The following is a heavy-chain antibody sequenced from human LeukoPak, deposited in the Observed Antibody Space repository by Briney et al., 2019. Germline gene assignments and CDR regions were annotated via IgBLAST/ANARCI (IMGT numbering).Heavy chain of an antibody. J-gene: IGHJ4*02. V-gene: IGHV3-23*01. CDR2: ISGSGGST. D-gene: IGHD2-15*01. CDR1: GFTFSSYA. Sequence: GGSLRLSCAASGFTFSSYAMSWVRQAPGKGLEWVSAISGSGGSTYYADSVKGRFTISRDNSKNTLYLQMNSLRAEDTAVYYSAKGDCSGGSCYPNFDYWGQGTLVTVSS. CDR3: AKGDCSGGSCYPNFDY.